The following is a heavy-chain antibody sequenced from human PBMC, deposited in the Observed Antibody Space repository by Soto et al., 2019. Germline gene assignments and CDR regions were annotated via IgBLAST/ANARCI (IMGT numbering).Heavy chain of an antibody. V-gene: IGHV4-39*01. J-gene: IGHJ4*02. Sequence: QLQLQESGPGLVKPSETLSLTCTVSGGSISSSRYYWGWIRQPPGKGLEWIGSIYYSGSTYYNPSLKSRVTISVDTSKNQVSLKLSSVTAADTAVYYCARLRGRAMVDYWGQGTLVTVSS. CDR1: GGSISSSRYY. CDR2: IYYSGST. D-gene: IGHD5-18*01. CDR3: ARLRGRAMVDY.